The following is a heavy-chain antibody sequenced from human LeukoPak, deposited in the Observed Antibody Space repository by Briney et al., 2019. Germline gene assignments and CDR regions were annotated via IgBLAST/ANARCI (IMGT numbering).Heavy chain of an antibody. V-gene: IGHV4-59*01. CDR2: IYYSGST. CDR3: ARGSLLWFGNYYYGMDV. D-gene: IGHD3-10*01. J-gene: IGHJ6*02. CDR1: GGSISSYY. Sequence: SETLSLTCTVSGGSISSYYWSWIRQPPGKGLEWIGYIYYSGSTNYNPSLRSRVTISVDTSKNQFSLKLSSVTAADTAVYYCARGSLLWFGNYYYGMDVWGQGTTVTVSS.